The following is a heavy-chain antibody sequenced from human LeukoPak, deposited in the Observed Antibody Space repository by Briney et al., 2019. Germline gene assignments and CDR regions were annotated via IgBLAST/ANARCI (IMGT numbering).Heavy chain of an antibody. CDR3: ARDWAGSSSWYYYFDY. Sequence: GGSLRLSCAASGFTFSSHAMHWVRQAPGKGLKWVAVISYDGSNKYHADSVKGRFTISRDNSKNTLYLQMNRLRAEDTAVYYCARDWAGSSSWYYYFDYWGQGTLVIVSS. CDR1: GFTFSSHA. D-gene: IGHD6-13*01. J-gene: IGHJ4*02. V-gene: IGHV3-30*04. CDR2: ISYDGSNK.